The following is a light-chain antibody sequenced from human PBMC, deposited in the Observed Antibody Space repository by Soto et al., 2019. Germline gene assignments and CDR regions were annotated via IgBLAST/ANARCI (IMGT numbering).Light chain of an antibody. CDR1: QSVSSY. J-gene: IGKJ2*01. CDR3: QKYNSAPYT. Sequence: EIVLTHSPATLSLSPGDRATLSCRASQSVSSYLAWYQQKPGQAPRLLIYDASNRATGIPARFSGSGSGTDFTLTISCLEPEDFATYYWQKYNSAPYTFGQGTKLEIK. V-gene: IGKV3-11*01. CDR2: DAS.